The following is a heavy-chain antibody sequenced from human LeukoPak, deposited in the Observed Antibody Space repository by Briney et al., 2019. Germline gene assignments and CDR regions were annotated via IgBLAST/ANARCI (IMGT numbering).Heavy chain of an antibody. CDR1: GGSISSYY. CDR2: IYYSGST. CDR3: ARGYTA. D-gene: IGHD2-2*02. Sequence: SETLSLTCTVSGGSISSYYWSWIRQPPGKGLEWIGYIYYSGSTNYNPSLKSRVTISVDTSKNQFSLRLSSVTAADTAVYYCARGYTAWGQGTLVTVSS. J-gene: IGHJ5*02. V-gene: IGHV4-59*01.